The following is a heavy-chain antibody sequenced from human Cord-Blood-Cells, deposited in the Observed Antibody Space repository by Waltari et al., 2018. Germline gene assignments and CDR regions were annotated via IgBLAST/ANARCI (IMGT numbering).Heavy chain of an antibody. CDR2: INHSGST. D-gene: IGHD3-22*01. V-gene: IGHV4-34*01. Sequence: QVRLQPCGAGLLKPSETLSLTSAVYGGSFRGYYRSWTRQPPVKGLEWIGEINHSGSTNYNPSLKSRVTISVDTSKNQFSLKLSSVTAADTAVYYCASITHYYDSSGYYEYFQHWGQGTLVTVSS. CDR3: ASITHYYDSSGYYEYFQH. CDR1: GGSFRGYY. J-gene: IGHJ1*01.